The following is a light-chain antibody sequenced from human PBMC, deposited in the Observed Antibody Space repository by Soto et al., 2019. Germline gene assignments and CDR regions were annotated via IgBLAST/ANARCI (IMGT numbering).Light chain of an antibody. CDR1: QSVSSN. CDR2: GAS. V-gene: IGKV3-15*01. J-gene: IGKJ1*01. CDR3: QQYNNWAWT. Sequence: EIVMTQSPATLSVSPGERATLSCRASQSVSSNFAWYQEKPGQSPRLLIYGASTRANGIPARFSGSGSGTEFTLTISSLQSEYFAVYYCQQYNNWAWTFGQGTKVEIK.